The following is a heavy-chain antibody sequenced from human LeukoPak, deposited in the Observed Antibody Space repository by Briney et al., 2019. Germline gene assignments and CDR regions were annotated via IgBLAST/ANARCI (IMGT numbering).Heavy chain of an antibody. CDR3: AKADGGIAVASLDY. J-gene: IGHJ4*02. V-gene: IGHV3-33*03. CDR1: GFPFSGSG. D-gene: IGHD6-19*01. CDR2: IWYDGSNQ. Sequence: GGSLRLSCAASGFPFSGSGMHWVRQAPGKGLEWVAVIWYDGSNQYYADSVKGRFTISRDNAKNSLYLQMNSLRAEDTALYYCAKADGGIAVASLDYWGQGTLVTVSS.